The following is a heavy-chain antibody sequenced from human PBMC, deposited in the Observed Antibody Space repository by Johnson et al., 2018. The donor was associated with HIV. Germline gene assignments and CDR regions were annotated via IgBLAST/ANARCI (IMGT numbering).Heavy chain of an antibody. Sequence: QVQLVESGGGVVQPGGSLRLSCAASGFTVSSNYMSWVRQAPGKGLEWVSSISSGGGTIYYADSVKGRFTISRDNAKNSLYLQMNSLRAEDTAVYYCAGEGAMALHGAFDIWGQGTMVTVSS. D-gene: IGHD5-18*01. CDR3: AGEGAMALHGAFDI. V-gene: IGHV3-11*04. CDR1: GFTVSSNY. CDR2: ISSGGGTI. J-gene: IGHJ3*02.